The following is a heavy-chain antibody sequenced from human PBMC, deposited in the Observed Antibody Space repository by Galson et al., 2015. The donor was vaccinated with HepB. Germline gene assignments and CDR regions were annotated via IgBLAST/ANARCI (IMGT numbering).Heavy chain of an antibody. D-gene: IGHD5-12*01. J-gene: IGHJ4*02. CDR3: ARGGKDYSLDH. CDR1: GFTLSSYW. CDR2: LHSDGTGT. Sequence: SLRLSCAASGFTLSSYWMHWVRQAPGKGLVWVSRLHSDGTGTTYGDSVKGRFAIPRDNAKATLYLQMNSLRAEDTAVYYCARGGKDYSLDHWGQGTLVTVSS. V-gene: IGHV3-74*01.